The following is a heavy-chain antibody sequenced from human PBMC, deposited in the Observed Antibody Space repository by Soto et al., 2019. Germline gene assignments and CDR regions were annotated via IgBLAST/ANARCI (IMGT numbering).Heavy chain of an antibody. CDR3: ARETQQQTEDVKDNWFDP. Sequence: QVQLVQSGAEVKKPGASVKVSCKASGYTFTSYGISWVRQAPGQGLEWMGWISAYNGNTNYAQKLQGRVTMTTDTSTSTAYMELRSLRSDDTAVYYCARETQQQTEDVKDNWFDPWGQGTLVTVSS. CDR1: GYTFTSYG. J-gene: IGHJ5*02. V-gene: IGHV1-18*01. CDR2: ISAYNGNT. D-gene: IGHD6-13*01.